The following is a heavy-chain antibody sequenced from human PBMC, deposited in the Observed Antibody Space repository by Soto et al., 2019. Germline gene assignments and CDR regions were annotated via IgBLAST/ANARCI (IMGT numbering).Heavy chain of an antibody. CDR2: IYYSGST. CDR3: ARGWGNGDYYYYGLDV. CDR1: GGSISRYF. V-gene: IGHV4-59*01. J-gene: IGHJ6*02. Sequence: SETLSLTCSLSGGSISRYFCSWISQPPGKGLEWIGYIYYSGSTSYNPSLKSRVTISVDTSKNRFSLKLNSVSAADTAVYYCARGWGNGDYYYYGLDVWGQGTTVT. D-gene: IGHD3-16*01.